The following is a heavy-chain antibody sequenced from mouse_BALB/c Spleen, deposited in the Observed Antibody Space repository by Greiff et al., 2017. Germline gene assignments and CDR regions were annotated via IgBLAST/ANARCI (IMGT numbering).Heavy chain of an antibody. CDR2: ISYSGST. CDR1: GYSITSDYA. J-gene: IGHJ4*01. Sequence: EVMLVESGPGLVKPSQSLSLTCTVTGYSITSDYAWNWIRQFPGNKLEWMGYISYSGSTSYNPSLKSRISITRDTSKNQFFLQLNSVTTEDTATYYCAADGAAMDYWGQGTSVTVSS. V-gene: IGHV3-2*02. CDR3: AADGAAMDY.